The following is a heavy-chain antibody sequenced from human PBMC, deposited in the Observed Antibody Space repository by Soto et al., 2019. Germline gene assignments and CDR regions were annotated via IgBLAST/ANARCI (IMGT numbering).Heavy chain of an antibody. V-gene: IGHV5-51*01. D-gene: IGHD1-1*01. CDR2: IYPGDSDT. CDR1: GYIFTSYW. Sequence: ESLKISCKGSGYIFTSYWIGWVLQVPGKGLEWMGIIYPGDSDTRYSPSFQGQVTISADKSISTAYLQWSSLKASDTAMYYCARHSSNWNYNWFDPWGQGTLVTVSS. CDR3: ARHSSNWNYNWFDP. J-gene: IGHJ5*02.